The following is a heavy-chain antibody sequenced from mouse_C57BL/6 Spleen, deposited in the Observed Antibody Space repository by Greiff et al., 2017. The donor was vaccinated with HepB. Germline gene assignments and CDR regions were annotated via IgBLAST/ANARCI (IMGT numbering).Heavy chain of an antibody. J-gene: IGHJ3*01. D-gene: IGHD3-2*02. V-gene: IGHV1-82*01. CDR2: IYPGDGDT. Sequence: QVQLKQSGPELVKPGASVKISCKASGYAFSSSWMNWVKQRPGKGLEWIGRIYPGDGDTNYNGKFKGKATLTADKSSSTAYMQLSSLTSEDSAVYFCARGGSSGYQAWFAYWGQGTLVTVSA. CDR3: ARGGSSGYQAWFAY. CDR1: GYAFSSSW.